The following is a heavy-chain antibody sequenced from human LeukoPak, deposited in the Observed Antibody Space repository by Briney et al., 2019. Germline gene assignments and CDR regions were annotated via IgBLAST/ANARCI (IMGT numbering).Heavy chain of an antibody. V-gene: IGHV3-7*01. CDR1: GFSVSTNY. D-gene: IGHD3-10*01. CDR3: ARRVGEILLGYHFDH. CDR2: IKQDGSEK. J-gene: IGHJ4*02. Sequence: GGSLRLSCAASGFSVSTNYMSWVRQAPGKGLEWVANIKQDGSEKFYEDSVKGRFTVSRDNAKNSLFLQMNSLRAEDTAVYYCARRVGEILLGYHFDHWGQGTLVTVSS.